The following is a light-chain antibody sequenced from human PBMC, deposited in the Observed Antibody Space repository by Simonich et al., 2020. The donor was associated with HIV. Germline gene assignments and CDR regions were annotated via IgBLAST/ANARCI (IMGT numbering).Light chain of an antibody. CDR3: QQYYSTPYT. V-gene: IGKV4-1*01. CDR2: WAP. J-gene: IGKJ2*01. Sequence: DIVMTQSPDSLAVSLCERATINCKSSQSVLYSSNNKNYLAGYQHQPGQPPKLLIYWAPTRESGVPERFSGSGSGTDFTLTISSLQAEDVAVYYCQQYYSTPYTFGQGTKLEIK. CDR1: QSVLYSSNNKNY.